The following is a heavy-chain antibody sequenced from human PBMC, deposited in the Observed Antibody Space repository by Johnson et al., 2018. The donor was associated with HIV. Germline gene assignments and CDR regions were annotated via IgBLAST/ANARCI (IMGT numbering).Heavy chain of an antibody. V-gene: IGHV3-9*01. CDR3: AKEIYGGGDWEDDAFDI. CDR2: ISWNRGSI. D-gene: IGHD2-21*02. CDR1: GFKFDDYA. Sequence: VQLVEPGAGVVRPGGSLRLSCAASGFKFDDYAMHWVRQFPGQGLECVSGISWNRGSIRYADSLNGRFTISRDNAKNSLYLQMNSLRAEDTALYYCAKEIYGGGDWEDDAFDIWGQGTMVTVSS. J-gene: IGHJ3*02.